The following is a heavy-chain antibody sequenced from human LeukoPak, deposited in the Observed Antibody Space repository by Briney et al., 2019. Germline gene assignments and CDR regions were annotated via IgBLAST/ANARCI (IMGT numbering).Heavy chain of an antibody. CDR1: GFPLRNYA. V-gene: IGHV3-30-3*01. D-gene: IGHD2-21*02. Sequence: GTSLSLSCPVPGFPLRNYAIHWVRQAPGKGLQWVAFILYDAAVKFYADSVRGRFTVFRDNSRNTLSLQMNSLRPDGTAVYYCARDFSTWYSIDYWGRGTLVTVSS. CDR2: ILYDAAVK. CDR3: ARDFSTWYSIDY. J-gene: IGHJ4*02.